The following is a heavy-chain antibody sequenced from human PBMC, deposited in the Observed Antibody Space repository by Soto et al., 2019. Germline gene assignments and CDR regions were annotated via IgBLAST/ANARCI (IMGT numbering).Heavy chain of an antibody. V-gene: IGHV3-23*01. CDR2: ISGSGGST. D-gene: IGHD3-10*01. Sequence: PGGSPRLCCAASGFTFSSYAMSWVRQAPGKGLEWVSAISGSGGSTYYADSVKGRFTISRDNSKNTLYLQMNSLRAEDTAVYYCAKDRVVRGVTDAFDIWGQGTMVTVSS. CDR1: GFTFSSYA. CDR3: AKDRVVRGVTDAFDI. J-gene: IGHJ3*02.